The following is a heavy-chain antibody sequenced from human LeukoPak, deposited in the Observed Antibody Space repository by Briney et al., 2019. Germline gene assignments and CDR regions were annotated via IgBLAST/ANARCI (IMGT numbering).Heavy chain of an antibody. D-gene: IGHD5-24*01. J-gene: IGHJ4*02. CDR1: GFTFSSYS. CDR3: ARAVGWLQSLDY. CDR2: ISSSSSYI. V-gene: IGHV3-21*01. Sequence: GGSLRLSCAASGFTFSSYSMNWVRQAPGKGLEWVSSISSSSSYIYYADSVKGRFTISRDNAKNSLYLQMNSLRAEDTAVYYCARAVGWLQSLDYWGQGTLVTVSS.